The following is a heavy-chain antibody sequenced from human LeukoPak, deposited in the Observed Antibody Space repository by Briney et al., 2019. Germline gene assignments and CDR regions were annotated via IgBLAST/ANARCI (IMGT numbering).Heavy chain of an antibody. D-gene: IGHD3-3*01. CDR2: MNPNSGNT. J-gene: IGHJ6*03. CDR1: GYTFITYD. V-gene: IGHV1-8*01. CDR3: ARGDYDFWSGSDYYYYMDV. Sequence: ASVKVSCKASGYTFITYDINWVRQTTGQGLEWMGWMNPNSGNTGYPQKFQGRVTMTRNTSISTAYMELSSLRSEDTAVYYCARGDYDFWSGSDYYYYMDVWGKGTTVTVSS.